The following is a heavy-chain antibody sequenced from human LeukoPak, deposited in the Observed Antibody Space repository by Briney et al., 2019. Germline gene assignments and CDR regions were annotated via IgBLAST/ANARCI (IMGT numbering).Heavy chain of an antibody. CDR1: DYIFTTYV. Sequence: ASVTVSFKAADYIFTTYVVNWVRQAPGQGLGWMGWINTDNGNTNYAQKFQGRVTMTTDTSTSIVYMELRSLRSDDTAVYYCARVAGYSSYYYMDVWGKGTTVTVSS. J-gene: IGHJ6*03. CDR2: INTDNGNT. V-gene: IGHV1-18*01. D-gene: IGHD2-21*01. CDR3: ARVAGYSSYYYMDV.